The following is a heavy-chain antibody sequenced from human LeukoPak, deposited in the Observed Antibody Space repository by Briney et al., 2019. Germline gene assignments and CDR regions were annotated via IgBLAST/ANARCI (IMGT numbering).Heavy chain of an antibody. CDR3: ARADGSGSYYPHYFDY. Sequence: GGSLRLSCAASGFTFSSYAMHWVRQAPGKGLEWVAVISYDGSNKYYADSVKGRFTISRDNSKNTLYLQMNSLRAEDTAVYYCARADGSGSYYPHYFDYWGQGTLVTVS. D-gene: IGHD3-10*01. V-gene: IGHV3-30-3*01. CDR2: ISYDGSNK. J-gene: IGHJ4*02. CDR1: GFTFSSYA.